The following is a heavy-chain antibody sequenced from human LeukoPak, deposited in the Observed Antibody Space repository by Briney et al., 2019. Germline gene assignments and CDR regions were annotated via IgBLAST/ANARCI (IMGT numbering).Heavy chain of an antibody. CDR1: GFTFSNYA. V-gene: IGHV3-30*02. Sequence: GGSLRLSCAASGFTFSNYAMHWARQAPGKGLEWVTLISYDGSSQYYANSVKGRFTISRDNSKNTLYLQMNSLRAEDTAVYYCAKERRGFYMDAWGTGTTVTISS. J-gene: IGHJ6*03. CDR2: ISYDGSSQ. CDR3: AKERRGFYMDA.